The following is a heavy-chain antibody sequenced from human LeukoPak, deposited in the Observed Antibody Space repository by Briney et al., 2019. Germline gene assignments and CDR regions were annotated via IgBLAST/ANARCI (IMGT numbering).Heavy chain of an antibody. Sequence: GTSLRLYCAASGFTFRSYGMQWVRLAPGEGLEWVAVIWYDGSNKNYANSVRGRFTISRDNSKNTLYLQVNSLRAEDTAVYYCARDRAAAMEDYYMDVWGKGTTVTVCS. CDR2: IWYDGSNK. CDR1: GFTFRSYG. V-gene: IGHV3-33*01. J-gene: IGHJ6*03. CDR3: ARDRAAAMEDYYMDV. D-gene: IGHD2-2*01.